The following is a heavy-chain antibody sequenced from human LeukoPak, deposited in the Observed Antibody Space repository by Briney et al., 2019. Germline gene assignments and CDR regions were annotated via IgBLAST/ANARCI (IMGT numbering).Heavy chain of an antibody. CDR2: INSDGSST. D-gene: IGHD2-2*01. Sequence: PGGSLRLSCAASGFTFSSYWMHWVRQAPGKGLVWVSRINSDGSSTSYADSVKGRFTISRDNAKNTLYLQMNSLRAEDTAVYYCATISFVVVPAAHNYWGQGTLVTVSS. CDR1: GFTFSSYW. J-gene: IGHJ4*02. V-gene: IGHV3-74*01. CDR3: ATISFVVVPAAHNY.